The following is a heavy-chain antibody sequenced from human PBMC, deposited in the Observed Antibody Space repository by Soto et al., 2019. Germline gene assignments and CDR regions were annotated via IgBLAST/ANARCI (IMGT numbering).Heavy chain of an antibody. J-gene: IGHJ5*02. CDR2: IYHSGST. CDR3: ARSIAAAGNYWYVP. CDR1: GGSISSGGYS. D-gene: IGHD6-13*01. Sequence: SETLSLTCAVSGGSISSGGYSWSWIRQPPGKGLEWIGYIYHSGSTYYNPSLKSRVTISVDRSKNQFSLKLSSVTAADTAVYYCARSIAAAGNYWYVPWGQGTRVTVFS. V-gene: IGHV4-30-2*02.